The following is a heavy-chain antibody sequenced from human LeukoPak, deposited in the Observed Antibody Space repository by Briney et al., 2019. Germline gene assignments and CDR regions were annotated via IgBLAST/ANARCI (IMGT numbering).Heavy chain of an antibody. V-gene: IGHV4-4*07. Sequence: SETLSLTCTVSGASIGLYYWSWIRQPAGKGLEWIGRIYTSGTSNYSPSLKSRVTMSLDLSKNQLSLKLNSVTAADTAVYYCARVGWGNAASHPNWLDPWGQGTLVIVSS. CDR1: GASIGLYY. D-gene: IGHD3-10*01. CDR2: IYTSGTS. J-gene: IGHJ5*02. CDR3: ARVGWGNAASHPNWLDP.